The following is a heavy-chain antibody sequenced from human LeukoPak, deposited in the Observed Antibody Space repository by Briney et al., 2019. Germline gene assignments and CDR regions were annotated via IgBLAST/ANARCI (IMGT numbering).Heavy chain of an antibody. J-gene: IGHJ6*03. CDR2: IYPTGNT. D-gene: IGHD3-22*01. CDR1: GGAIISYY. CDR3: ARLKFYDSTGYSPGYYMDV. Sequence: SETPCLTCSVPGGAIISYYWSWIRQPAGKGPEWIGRIYPTGNTDYNPSLKTRVTMSTDLSKKQFSLRLRSVTAADTAVYYCARLKFYDSTGYSPGYYMDVWGKGTAVTVSS. V-gene: IGHV4-4*07.